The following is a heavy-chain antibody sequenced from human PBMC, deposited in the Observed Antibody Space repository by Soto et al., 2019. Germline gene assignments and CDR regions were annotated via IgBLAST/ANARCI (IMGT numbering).Heavy chain of an antibody. Sequence: ELQLLESGGGLVQPGGSLRLSCAASGFIFSSYAMSWVRQAPGKGLEWVSAISGSGGSTYYADSVKGRFTISRDNSKNTLYLQMNSLRAEDTAVYYCAKETISTSCCNWFDPWCQGTLVTVSS. J-gene: IGHJ5*02. V-gene: IGHV3-23*01. CDR3: AKETISTSCCNWFDP. CDR1: GFIFSSYA. D-gene: IGHD2-2*01. CDR2: ISGSGGST.